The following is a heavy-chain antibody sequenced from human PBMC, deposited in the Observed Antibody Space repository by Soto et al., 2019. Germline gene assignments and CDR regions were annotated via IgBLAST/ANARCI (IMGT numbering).Heavy chain of an antibody. CDR2: ISDNGSKE. J-gene: IGHJ4*02. Sequence: QVHLVESGGGVVQPGRSLRISCAASGFTFSSYSMHWVRQAPGKGLEWVAGISDNGSKEYYADSVKGRFTVSRDNLQNKLYLQMNSLRLEDTAVYFCSGGYCSGSTCYVWLVSLDSWGQGTLVTVSS. D-gene: IGHD2-2*01. CDR1: GFTFSSYS. CDR3: SGGYCSGSTCYVWLVSLDS. V-gene: IGHV3-30-3*02.